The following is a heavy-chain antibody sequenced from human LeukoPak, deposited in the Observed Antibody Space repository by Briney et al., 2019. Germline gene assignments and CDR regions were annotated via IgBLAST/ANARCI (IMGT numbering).Heavy chain of an antibody. J-gene: IGHJ4*02. D-gene: IGHD5-18*01. CDR3: ARGDTAFIN. CDR2: VSGGSSYI. CDR1: GFTFSTFSSYS. Sequence: GGSLRLSCAASGFTFSTFSSYSMNWVRQAPGKGLEWVSSVSGGSSYIYYADSVKGRFTISRDNAKNSLYLQMNSLRAEDTAIYFCARGDTAFINWGQGTLVTVSS. V-gene: IGHV3-21*01.